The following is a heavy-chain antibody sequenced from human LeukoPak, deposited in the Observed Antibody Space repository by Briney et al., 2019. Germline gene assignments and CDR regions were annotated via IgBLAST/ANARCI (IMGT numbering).Heavy chain of an antibody. D-gene: IGHD3-22*01. CDR1: GGSFSGYY. Sequence: SETLSLTCAVYGGSFSGYYWSWIRQPPGKGLEWIGEINHSGSTNYNPSLKSRVTISVDTSKNQFSLKLSSVTAADTAVYYCARADYYDSSGYFFDYWGQGTLVIVSS. CDR2: INHSGST. V-gene: IGHV4-34*01. CDR3: ARADYYDSSGYFFDY. J-gene: IGHJ4*02.